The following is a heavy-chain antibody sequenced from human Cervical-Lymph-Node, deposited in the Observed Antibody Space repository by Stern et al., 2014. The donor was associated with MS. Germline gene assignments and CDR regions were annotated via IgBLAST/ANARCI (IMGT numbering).Heavy chain of an antibody. J-gene: IGHJ4*02. D-gene: IGHD2-15*01. Sequence: QDQLVQSGGEVKKPGASVMVSCKASGYTFTTYAISWVRQAPGQGLEWMAWINPYNGHTNYAQKLQGRVTVTTDTSTSTAHMELRSLRSDDTAVYYCARGYCSGGSCSPPFGYWGQGTLVTVSS. CDR3: ARGYCSGGSCSPPFGY. CDR2: INPYNGHT. CDR1: GYTFTTYA. V-gene: IGHV1-18*01.